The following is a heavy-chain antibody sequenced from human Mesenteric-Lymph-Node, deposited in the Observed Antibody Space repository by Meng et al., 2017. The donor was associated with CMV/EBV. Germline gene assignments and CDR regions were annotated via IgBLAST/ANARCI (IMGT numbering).Heavy chain of an antibody. V-gene: IGHV3-30-3*01. J-gene: IGHJ4*02. CDR1: GFTFSTSS. CDR2: ILYDGSNR. Sequence: GESLKISCAASGFTFSTSSMHWVRQAPGKGLEWVASILYDGSNRRYTDSMKGRLIISRDNSKNTLYLQMNSLRAEDTAVYYCVRDRGAVAGDYFDYWGQGTLVTVSS. CDR3: VRDRGAVAGDYFDY. D-gene: IGHD6-19*01.